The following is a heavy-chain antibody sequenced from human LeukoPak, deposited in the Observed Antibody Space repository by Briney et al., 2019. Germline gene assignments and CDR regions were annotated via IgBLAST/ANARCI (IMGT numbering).Heavy chain of an antibody. J-gene: IGHJ6*03. V-gene: IGHV1-69*06. Sequence: ASVKVSCKASGGTFSSYAISWVRQAPGQGLEWMGGIIPIFGTANYAQKFQGRVTITADKSTSTAYMEPSSLRSEDTAVYYCARVPGIAAAGTNNYYYYYYMDVWGKGTTVTVSS. CDR3: ARVPGIAAAGTNNYYYYYYMDV. CDR1: GGTFSSYA. CDR2: IIPIFGTA. D-gene: IGHD6-13*01.